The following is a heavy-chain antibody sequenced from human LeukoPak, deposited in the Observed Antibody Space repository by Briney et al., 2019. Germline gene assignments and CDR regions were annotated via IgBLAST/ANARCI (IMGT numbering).Heavy chain of an antibody. D-gene: IGHD3-3*01. J-gene: IGHJ4*02. CDR2: IWYDGSNK. Sequence: PGGSLRLSCAASGFTFSSYGMHWVRQAPGKGLEWVAVIWYDGSNKYYADSVKGRFTISRDNSKNTLYLQMNSLRAEDTAVYYCAREGYDFWSGYSTWYFDYWGQGTLVTVSS. CDR3: AREGYDFWSGYSTWYFDY. CDR1: GFTFSSYG. V-gene: IGHV3-33*01.